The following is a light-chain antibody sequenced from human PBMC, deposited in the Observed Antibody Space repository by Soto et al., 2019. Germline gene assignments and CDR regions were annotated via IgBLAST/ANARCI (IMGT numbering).Light chain of an antibody. Sequence: QSVLTQSPSASGTPGQRVTISCSGSSSNIGSNTVNWYQQLPGTAPKLLIYSNNQRPSGVPARFSGSKSGTSASLAISGLQSEDEADYYCAAWDDNLNAYVFGTGTKLTVL. V-gene: IGLV1-44*01. J-gene: IGLJ1*01. CDR3: AAWDDNLNAYV. CDR1: SSNIGSNT. CDR2: SNN.